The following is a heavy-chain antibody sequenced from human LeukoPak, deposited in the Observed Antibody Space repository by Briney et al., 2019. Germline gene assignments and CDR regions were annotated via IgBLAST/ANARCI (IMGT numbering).Heavy chain of an antibody. D-gene: IGHD2-21*01. CDR2: ISAYNGNT. CDR1: DYTFTSYG. J-gene: IGHJ4*02. V-gene: IGHV1-18*01. Sequence: GASVKVSCKASDYTFTSYGISWVRRAPGQGLEWMGWISAYNGNTNYAQKLQGRVTMTTDTSTSTAYMGLRSLRSDDTAVYYCARDRGGDYFDYWGQGTLVTVSS. CDR3: ARDRGGDYFDY.